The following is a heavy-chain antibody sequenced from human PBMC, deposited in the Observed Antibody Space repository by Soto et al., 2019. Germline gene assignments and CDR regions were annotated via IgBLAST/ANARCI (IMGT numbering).Heavy chain of an antibody. Sequence: QVQLVQSGAEVKKPGSSVKVSCKASGGTFSSYTISWVRQAPGQGLEWMGRIIPILGIANYAQKFQGRVTITADKSSSTAYMELRSLRSEDTAVYYCASRYDSSDYWGQGTLVTVSS. J-gene: IGHJ4*02. CDR1: GGTFSSYT. D-gene: IGHD3-22*01. V-gene: IGHV1-69*02. CDR2: IIPILGIA. CDR3: ASRYDSSDY.